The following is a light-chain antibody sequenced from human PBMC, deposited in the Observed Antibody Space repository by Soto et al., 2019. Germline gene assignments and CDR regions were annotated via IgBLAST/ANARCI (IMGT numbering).Light chain of an antibody. CDR1: QSISSY. V-gene: IGKV1-39*01. J-gene: IGKJ5*01. Sequence: TQMTQSPSSLSASVGDRVTITCRASQSISSYLNWYQQKPGKAPKLLIYAASRLQSGVPSRFSGSGSGTDFTLTISSLQPEDFATYYCQQYNSYPITFGQGTRLEIK. CDR3: QQYNSYPIT. CDR2: AAS.